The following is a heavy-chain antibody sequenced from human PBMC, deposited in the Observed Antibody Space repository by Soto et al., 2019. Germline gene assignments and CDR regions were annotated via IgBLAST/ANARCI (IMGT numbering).Heavy chain of an antibody. V-gene: IGHV1-18*04. Sequence: EASVKVSCKASGYNFTNYHIHWVRQAPGQGLEWMGWISSYTGNTYYQHSANTEYAQKFQGRVSLTTGTSTTTAYLELRGLRSDDTAEYYCARDLAKGGGSAGFDYWGQGTLVTVSS. D-gene: IGHD1-26*01. CDR3: ARDLAKGGGSAGFDY. J-gene: IGHJ4*02. CDR2: ISSYTGNTYYQHSANT. CDR1: GYNFTNYH.